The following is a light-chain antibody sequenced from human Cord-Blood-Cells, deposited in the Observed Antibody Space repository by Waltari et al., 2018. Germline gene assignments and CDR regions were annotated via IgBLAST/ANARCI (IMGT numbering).Light chain of an antibody. CDR1: SLRSYY. Sequence: SSDLTQAPAVSVALGQTVRITCQGDSLRSYYASWYQQKPGQAPVLVIYGKNNRPSGIPDRFSGSSSGNTASLTITGAQAEDEADYYCNSRDSSGNHLVFGGGTKLTVL. CDR3: NSRDSSGNHLV. CDR2: GKN. J-gene: IGLJ2*01. V-gene: IGLV3-19*01.